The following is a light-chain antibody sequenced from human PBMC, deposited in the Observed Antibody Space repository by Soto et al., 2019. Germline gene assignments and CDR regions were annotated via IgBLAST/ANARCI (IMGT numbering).Light chain of an antibody. V-gene: IGLV1-44*01. CDR3: AAWDATLNGL. Sequence: QSVLTQPPSASGTPGQRVTISCSGSSSNIGSNTVNWYQQVPGTAPTLLIYSNNQRPSGVPDRFSGSKSGTSAPLAISGLQSEDEADYYCAAWDATLNGLFGGGTKVTVL. CDR2: SNN. J-gene: IGLJ2*01. CDR1: SSNIGSNT.